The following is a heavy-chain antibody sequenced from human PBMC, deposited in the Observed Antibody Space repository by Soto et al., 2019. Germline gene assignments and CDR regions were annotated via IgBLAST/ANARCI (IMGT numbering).Heavy chain of an antibody. D-gene: IGHD2-15*01. Sequence: EVHLVESGGGLVKPGGSLRLSCAVSGFTFSSCTMNWVRQAPGKGLEWVSSISPSTSHIYYADSVKDRFTISRDNAKNSLFLQMNSLRAEDTAVYYCSGCSGGACHQNYGMDVWGQGTTVTVSS. CDR2: ISPSTSHI. CDR1: GFTFSSCT. J-gene: IGHJ6*02. CDR3: SGCSGGACHQNYGMDV. V-gene: IGHV3-21*01.